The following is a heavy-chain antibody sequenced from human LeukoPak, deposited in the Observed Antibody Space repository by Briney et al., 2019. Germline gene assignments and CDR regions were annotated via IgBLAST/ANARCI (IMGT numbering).Heavy chain of an antibody. CDR1: GFTFSTYG. CDR2: ISYDGSNE. V-gene: IGHV3-30*18. J-gene: IGHJ4*02. Sequence: GGSLRLSCASSGFTFSTYGMHWVRQAPGKGLEWVAVISYDGSNEYYADSVKGRFTISRDNLKNTLDLQMNSLRAEDTAVYYCAKALGYCSTTSCYEEVSGDYWGQGTLVTVSS. D-gene: IGHD2-2*01. CDR3: AKALGYCSTTSCYEEVSGDY.